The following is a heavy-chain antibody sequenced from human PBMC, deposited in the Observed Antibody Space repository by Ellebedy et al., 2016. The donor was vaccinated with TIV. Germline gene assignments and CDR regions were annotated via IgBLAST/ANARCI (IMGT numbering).Heavy chain of an antibody. Sequence: AASVKVSCKASGGTFSSYAISWVRQAPGQGLEWMGGIIPIFGTANYAQKFQGRVTITADESTSTAYMELSSLRSEDTAVYYCARGSMIPIGPDGGYGMDVWGQGTTVTVSS. D-gene: IGHD3-22*01. J-gene: IGHJ6*02. CDR2: IIPIFGTA. V-gene: IGHV1-69*13. CDR1: GGTFSSYA. CDR3: ARGSMIPIGPDGGYGMDV.